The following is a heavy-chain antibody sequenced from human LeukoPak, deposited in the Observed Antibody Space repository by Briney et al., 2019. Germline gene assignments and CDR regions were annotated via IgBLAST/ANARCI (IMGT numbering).Heavy chain of an antibody. J-gene: IGHJ6*02. D-gene: IGHD2-15*01. CDR1: GFTFDGYA. Sequence: PGGSLRLSCAASGFTFDGYAMHWVRQAPGKGLEWVSGVSWSSGSIGYADSVKGRFTISRDNAKNSLYLQMNSLRAEDTALYYCAKDGAATYYYGMDVWGQGTTVTVSS. V-gene: IGHV3-9*01. CDR2: VSWSSGSI. CDR3: AKDGAATYYYGMDV.